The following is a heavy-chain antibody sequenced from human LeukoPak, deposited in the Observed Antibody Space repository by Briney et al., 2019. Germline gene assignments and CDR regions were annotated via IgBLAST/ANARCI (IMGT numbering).Heavy chain of an antibody. CDR2: IYSGGST. CDR1: AFTVSRNY. D-gene: IGHD5-18*01. J-gene: IGHJ4*02. V-gene: IGHV3-53*01. CDR3: ARVRGNNYGFLDY. Sequence: GGSLRLSCAASAFTVSRNYMSWVRQAPGKGLEWVSVIYSGGSTYYADSVKGRFTISRDNSKDTLYLQMNSLRAEDTAVYYCARVRGNNYGFLDYWGQGTLVTVSS.